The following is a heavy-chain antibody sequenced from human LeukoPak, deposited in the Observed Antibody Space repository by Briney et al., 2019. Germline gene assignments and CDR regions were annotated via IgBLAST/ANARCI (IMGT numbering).Heavy chain of an antibody. CDR2: IYYSGNS. CDR1: GGSISSYY. CDR3: ALAPNSNWFDF. D-gene: IGHD2-8*01. J-gene: IGHJ5*01. V-gene: IGHV4-59*08. Sequence: SETLSLTCTVSGGSISSYYWSWIRQPPGKGLEWIGYIYYSGNSNYNPSLQSRVTISIDTSRKQLFLKLSSVTAADTAVYYCALAPNSNWFDFWGQGTLVTVSS.